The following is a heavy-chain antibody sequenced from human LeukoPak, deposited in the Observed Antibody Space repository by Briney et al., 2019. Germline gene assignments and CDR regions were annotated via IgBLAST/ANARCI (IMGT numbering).Heavy chain of an antibody. J-gene: IGHJ5*02. CDR2: INPNSGGT. CDR1: GYTFTGYY. D-gene: IGHD1-26*01. Sequence: GASVKVSCKASGYTFTGYYMHWVRQAPGQGLEWMGWINPNSGGTNYAQKFQGRVTMTRDTSISTAYMELSRLRSDDTAVYYCARDHGSYLGWFDPWGQGTLVTVSS. V-gene: IGHV1-2*02. CDR3: ARDHGSYLGWFDP.